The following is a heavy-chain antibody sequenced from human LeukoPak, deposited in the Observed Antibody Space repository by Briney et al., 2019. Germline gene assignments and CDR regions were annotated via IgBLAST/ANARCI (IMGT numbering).Heavy chain of an antibody. CDR2: ISYDGSNK. V-gene: IGHV3-30*18. CDR3: AKGAGYSYGWIDH. J-gene: IGHJ4*02. CDR1: RFTFSSYS. D-gene: IGHD5-18*01. Sequence: GGSLRLSCAASRFTFSSYSMNWVRQAPGKELEWVAVISYDGSNKYYADSVKGRFTISRDDSKNTVSLQMSSLRAEDTAVYYCAKGAGYSYGWIDHWGQGALVTVSS.